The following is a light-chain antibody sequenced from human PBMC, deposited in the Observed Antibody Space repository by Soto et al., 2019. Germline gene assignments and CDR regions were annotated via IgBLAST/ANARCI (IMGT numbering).Light chain of an antibody. V-gene: IGLV2-8*01. CDR2: EVS. Sequence: QSVLTQPPSASGSPGQSVTISCTGTSSDVGAYKYVSWYQQYPGKAPKLMIYEVSKRPSGVPDRFSGSKSGNTASLTVSGLQAEDEADYYGTSYVGSNIRVFGGGTKLTVL. CDR3: TSYVGSNIRV. J-gene: IGLJ3*02. CDR1: SSDVGAYKY.